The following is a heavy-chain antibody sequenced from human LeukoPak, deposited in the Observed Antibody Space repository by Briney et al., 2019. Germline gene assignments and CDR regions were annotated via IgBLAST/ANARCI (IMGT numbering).Heavy chain of an antibody. J-gene: IGHJ4*02. D-gene: IGHD2-2*01. CDR3: AKGPLRGTAAAIDY. CDR2: IKTDGSET. CDR1: GFSFSNYW. V-gene: IGHV3-7*01. Sequence: GGSLRLSCAASGFSFSNYWMGWVRQAPGKGLACVANIKTDGSETYYVDSVKGRFTISRDISTDTLWLQMDSLRTEDTAVYYCAKGPLRGTAAAIDYWGQGTLVTVSS.